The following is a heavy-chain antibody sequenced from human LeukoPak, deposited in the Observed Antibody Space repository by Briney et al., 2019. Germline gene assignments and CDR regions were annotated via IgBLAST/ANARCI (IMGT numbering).Heavy chain of an antibody. D-gene: IGHD6-6*01. CDR1: GFTFSSYE. V-gene: IGHV3-48*01. J-gene: IGHJ6*03. CDR2: ISSSSSTI. CDR3: ARLAYMDV. Sequence: GGSLRLSCAASGFTFSSYEMNWVRQAPGKGLEWVSYISSSSSTIYYADSVKGRFTISRDNAKNSLYLQMNSLRAEDTAVYYCARLAYMDVWGKGTTVTVSS.